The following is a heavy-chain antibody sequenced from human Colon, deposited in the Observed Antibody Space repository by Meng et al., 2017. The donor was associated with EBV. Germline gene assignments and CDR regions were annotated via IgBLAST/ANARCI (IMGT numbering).Heavy chain of an antibody. CDR3: ARWQVADTWFDP. Sequence: QVQLQDAGPGLVKASETLSLTCVVSGTSISSVSYYWAWIRQPPGKGLEWIGSIYYNGNSFYNSSLKSRVRISVDTSKNHFSLTLNSVTAADTAVYFCARWQVADTWFDPWGQGTLVTVSS. CDR2: IYYNGNS. CDR1: GTSISSVSYY. J-gene: IGHJ5*02. V-gene: IGHV4-39*02.